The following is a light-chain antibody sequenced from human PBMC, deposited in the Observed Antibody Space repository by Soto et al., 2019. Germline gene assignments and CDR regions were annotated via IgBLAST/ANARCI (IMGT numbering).Light chain of an antibody. CDR1: QSVSSNF. CDR2: GAS. V-gene: IGKV3-20*01. CDR3: QQYGSSPRT. J-gene: IGKJ1*01. Sequence: DIVLTQSPGTLSLSPGERATLSCRASQSVSSNFLAWYQQKPGQAPRLLIYGASKRATGIPDRFSGSGSETDFALTISGLEPEDFAVYYCQQYGSSPRTFGQGTKVDIK.